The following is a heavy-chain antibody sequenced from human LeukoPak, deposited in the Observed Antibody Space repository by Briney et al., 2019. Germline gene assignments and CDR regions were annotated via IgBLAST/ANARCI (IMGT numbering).Heavy chain of an antibody. CDR1: GFTFTNYW. CDR3: ARGGYYRYDY. D-gene: IGHD2-21*01. Sequence: GGSLRLSCVASGFTFTNYWMSWVRQAPGKGLEWVASLRQDASVIHYVDSVEGRFTISRDNAQRSVFLQMNRLRVEDTAVYYCARGGYYRYDYWGQGTLVTVSS. V-gene: IGHV3-7*01. CDR2: LRQDASVI. J-gene: IGHJ4*02.